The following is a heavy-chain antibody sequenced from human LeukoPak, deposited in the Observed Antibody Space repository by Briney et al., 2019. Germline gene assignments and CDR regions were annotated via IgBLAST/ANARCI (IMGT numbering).Heavy chain of an antibody. D-gene: IGHD1-26*01. CDR1: GDSISSASSY. CDR2: VYYTGRT. J-gene: IGHJ4*02. CDR3: ASTHAGRYYTTFYS. Sequence: ASETLSLTWTVSGDSISSASSYWAWVRQPPGKGLEWIGTVYYTGRTYNNPSLKSRISISIDTSSNQFSLKVASVSAADTAVYYCASTHAGRYYTTFYSWGQGTLVTVSS. V-gene: IGHV4-39*01.